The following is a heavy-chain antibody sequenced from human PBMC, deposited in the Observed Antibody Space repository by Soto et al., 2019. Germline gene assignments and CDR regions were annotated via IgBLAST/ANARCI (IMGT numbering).Heavy chain of an antibody. CDR1: GFTFSSYA. J-gene: IGHJ4*02. D-gene: IGHD6-6*01. CDR2: ISGSGGST. Sequence: PGGSLRLSCAASGFTFSSYAMSWVRQAPGKGLEWVSAISGSGGSTYYADSVKGRFTISRDNSKNTLYLQMNSLRAEDTAVYYCAKDRRVGSSSDSYFDYWGQGTLVTVSS. V-gene: IGHV3-23*01. CDR3: AKDRRVGSSSDSYFDY.